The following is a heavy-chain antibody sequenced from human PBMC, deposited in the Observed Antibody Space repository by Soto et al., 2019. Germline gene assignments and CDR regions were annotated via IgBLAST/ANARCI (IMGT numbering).Heavy chain of an antibody. CDR1: GYGFTSYW. CDR2: IDPSDSYT. Sequence: PGESLKISCKGSGYGFTSYWISWVRQMPGKGLEWMGRIDPSDSYTNYSPSFQGHVTISADKSISTAYLQWSSLKASDTAMYYCARSVTTYSSIPSDYWGQGTLVTVSS. CDR3: ARSVTTYSSIPSDY. V-gene: IGHV5-10-1*01. J-gene: IGHJ4*02. D-gene: IGHD6-13*01.